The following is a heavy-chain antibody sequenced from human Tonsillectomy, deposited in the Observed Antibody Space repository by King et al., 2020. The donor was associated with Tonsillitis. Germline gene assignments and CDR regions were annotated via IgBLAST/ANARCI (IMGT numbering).Heavy chain of an antibody. J-gene: IGHJ4*02. D-gene: IGHD1-26*01. CDR3: ARFESGRFSSSYFDY. Sequence: VQLQESGPGLVKPSETLSLTCTVSGGSISSHYWSWIRQPPGKGLEWIGFMYYSGSTNYNPSLRSRVAISVDTSENQFSLKLNSVTAADTAVYYCARFESGRFSSSYFDYWGRGTLVTVSS. CDR1: GGSISSHY. CDR2: MYYSGST. V-gene: IGHV4-59*11.